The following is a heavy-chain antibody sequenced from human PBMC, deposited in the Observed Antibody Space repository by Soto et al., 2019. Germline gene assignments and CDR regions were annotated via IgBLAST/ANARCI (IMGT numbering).Heavy chain of an antibody. CDR1: GYTFTSYY. CDR2: INPSGGST. Sequence: ASVKFSCKASGYTFTSYYMHWVRQAPGQGLEWMGIINPSGGSTSYAQKFQGRVTMTRDTSTSTVYMELSSLRSEDTAVYYCARELSYLLNYGYYYGMDVWGQGTTVTVSS. CDR3: ARELSYLLNYGYYYGMDV. J-gene: IGHJ6*02. D-gene: IGHD4-17*01. V-gene: IGHV1-46*01.